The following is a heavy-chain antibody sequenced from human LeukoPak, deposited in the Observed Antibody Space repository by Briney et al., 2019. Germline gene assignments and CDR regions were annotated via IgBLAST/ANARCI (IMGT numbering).Heavy chain of an antibody. CDR3: ARALRRFGELHFDY. V-gene: IGHV3-13*01. CDR2: IGTAGDT. D-gene: IGHD3-10*01. Sequence: GGSLRLSCAASGFTFSSYDMHWVRQATGKGLEWVSAIGTAGDTYYPGSVKGRFTISRENAKNSLYLQMNSLRAGDTAVYYCARALRRFGELHFDYWGQGTLVTVSS. CDR1: GFTFSSYD. J-gene: IGHJ4*02.